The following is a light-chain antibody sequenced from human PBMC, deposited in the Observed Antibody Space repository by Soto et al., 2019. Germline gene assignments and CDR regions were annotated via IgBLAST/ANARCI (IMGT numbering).Light chain of an antibody. CDR1: QSISSY. V-gene: IGKV1-39*01. J-gene: IGKJ3*01. Sequence: DIQMTQSPSSLSASVGDRVTITCRASQSISSYLNWYQQKPGKAPKLLIYAASSLQSGVPSRFSGSGSGTDLTLTISSLQPEDFATYSCQQSYSTPRTFGPGTKVDIK. CDR3: QQSYSTPRT. CDR2: AAS.